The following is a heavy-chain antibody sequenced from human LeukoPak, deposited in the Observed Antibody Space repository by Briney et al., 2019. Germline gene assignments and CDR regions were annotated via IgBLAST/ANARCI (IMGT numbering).Heavy chain of an antibody. D-gene: IGHD1-26*01. CDR3: AKGVGTNRGGYYFDY. J-gene: IGHJ4*02. Sequence: PGGSLRLSCAASGFTFSSYAMHWVRQAPGKGPEWVAVISHDGNYKYYADSVKGRFTISRDSSKNTLYLQMNSLRAEDTAVYYCAKGVGTNRGGYYFDYWGQGTPVTVSS. V-gene: IGHV3-30-3*01. CDR1: GFTFSSYA. CDR2: ISHDGNYK.